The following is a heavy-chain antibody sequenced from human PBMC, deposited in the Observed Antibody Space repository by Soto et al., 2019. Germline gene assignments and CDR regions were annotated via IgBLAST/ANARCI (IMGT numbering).Heavy chain of an antibody. Sequence: GGSLRLSCAASGFTFSSYAMSWVRQAPGKGLEWVSAISGSGGSTYYADSVKGRFTISRDTSKNTLYLQINSLRAVDTAVYSGENGRLGDQSKSGAGDIWGQGTMVTVSS. CDR2: ISGSGGST. J-gene: IGHJ3*02. D-gene: IGHD3-16*01. CDR1: GFTFSSYA. V-gene: IGHV3-23*01. CDR3: ENGRLGDQSKSGAGDI.